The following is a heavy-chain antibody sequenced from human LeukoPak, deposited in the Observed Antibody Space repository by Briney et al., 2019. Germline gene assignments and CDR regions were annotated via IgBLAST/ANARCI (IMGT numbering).Heavy chain of an antibody. V-gene: IGHV4-38-2*02. CDR3: ARTVAGKLVFDD. D-gene: IGHD6-19*01. CDR1: GYSISSGYY. J-gene: IGHJ4*02. Sequence: SETLSLTCTVSGYSISSGYYWGWIRQPPGKGLEWIGSIYYSGNTYDSPSLKSRVTTSVDTSKNQFSLKLSSVTAADTAMYYCARTVAGKLVFDDWGQGALVTVS. CDR2: IYYSGNT.